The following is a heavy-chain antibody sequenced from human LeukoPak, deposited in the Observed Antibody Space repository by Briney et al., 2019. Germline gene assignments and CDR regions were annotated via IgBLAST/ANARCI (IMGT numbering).Heavy chain of an antibody. CDR1: GFTFSSYG. V-gene: IGHV3-33*01. J-gene: IGHJ4*02. Sequence: PGRSLRLSCAASGFTFSSYGMHWVRQAPGKGPEWVAVIWNDGSQKYYADSVKGRFTISRDNSKNTLYLQMNSLRAEDTAVYYCARDKSPYYFDYWGQGTLLTVSS. CDR3: ARDKSPYYFDY. CDR2: IWNDGSQK.